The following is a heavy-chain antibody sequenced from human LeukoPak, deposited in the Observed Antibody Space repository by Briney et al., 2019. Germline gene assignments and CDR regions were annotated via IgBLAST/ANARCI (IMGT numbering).Heavy chain of an antibody. CDR2: IYSGGST. CDR3: ARGGSYFDISGYYFY. CDR1: GFTVGSNT. D-gene: IGHD3-22*01. V-gene: IGHV3-66*01. Sequence: GGSLRLSCAASGFTVGSNTMRWVRQAPGKGLEWVSIIYSGGSTSYADSVKGRFTISRDNSKNTLYLQMNSLRTEDTAVYYCARGGSYFDISGYYFYWGQGTLVTVSS. J-gene: IGHJ4*02.